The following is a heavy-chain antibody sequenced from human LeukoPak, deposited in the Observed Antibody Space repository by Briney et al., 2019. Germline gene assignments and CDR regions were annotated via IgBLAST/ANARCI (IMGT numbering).Heavy chain of an antibody. Sequence: GGSLRLSCAASGFSFSDYYMSWIRQVPGKGLEWVSYISSRDGTIYYADSVKGRFTISRDNAKNSLYLQMNTLSAEDTAVYYCARDVNSYYDSSGDTSDYWGQGTLVTVSS. CDR1: GFSFSDYY. V-gene: IGHV3-11*01. J-gene: IGHJ4*02. D-gene: IGHD3-22*01. CDR2: ISSRDGTI. CDR3: ARDVNSYYDSSGDTSDY.